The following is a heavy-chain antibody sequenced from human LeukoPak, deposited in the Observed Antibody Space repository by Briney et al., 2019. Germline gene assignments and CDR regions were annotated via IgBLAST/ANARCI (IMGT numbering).Heavy chain of an antibody. V-gene: IGHV4-31*03. D-gene: IGHD3-3*01. CDR3: ARALGDFWSGYYTDPPNYYFDY. CDR2: IYYSGST. CDR1: GGSISSGGYY. Sequence: TLSLTCTVSGGSISSGGYYWSWIRPHPGRGLEWIGYIYYSGSTYYNPSLKSRVTISVDTSKNQFSLKLSSVTAADTAVYYCARALGDFWSGYYTDPPNYYFDYWGQGTLVTVSS. J-gene: IGHJ4*02.